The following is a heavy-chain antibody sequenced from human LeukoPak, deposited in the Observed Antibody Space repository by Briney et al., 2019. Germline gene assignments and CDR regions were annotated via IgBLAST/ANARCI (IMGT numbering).Heavy chain of an antibody. J-gene: IGHJ4*02. CDR1: GFTFSSYG. Sequence: GGSLRLSCAASGFTFSSYGMHWVRQAPGKGLEWVAVISYDGSNKYYADSVKGRFTISRDNSKNTLYLQMNSLRAEDTAVYYCAKETAAVGLDYWGQGTLVTVSS. V-gene: IGHV3-30*18. CDR3: AKETAAVGLDY. D-gene: IGHD6-13*01. CDR2: ISYDGSNK.